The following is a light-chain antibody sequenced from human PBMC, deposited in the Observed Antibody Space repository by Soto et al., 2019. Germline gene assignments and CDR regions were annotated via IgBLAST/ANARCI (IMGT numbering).Light chain of an antibody. Sequence: QSVLTQPPSVSAAPGQRVTISCSGSASNIGSNSLSWYGQFPVSSPMLVIYDNEKRPSGISARFSASKSDTSATLSITGLQTGDEADYYCGTWDNNLSAGVLGSGTKVTVL. CDR2: DNE. V-gene: IGLV1-51*01. J-gene: IGLJ1*01. CDR1: ASNIGSNS. CDR3: GTWDNNLSAGV.